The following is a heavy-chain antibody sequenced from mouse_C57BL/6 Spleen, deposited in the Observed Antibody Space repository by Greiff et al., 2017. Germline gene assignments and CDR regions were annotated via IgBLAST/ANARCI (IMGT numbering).Heavy chain of an antibody. V-gene: IGHV1-22*01. CDR3: ARGGIYYGNSWFAG. D-gene: IGHD2-1*01. CDR2: INPNNGGT. Sequence: VQLQQSGPELVKPGASVKMSCKASGYTFTDYNMHWVKQSHGKSLEWIGYINPNNGGTSYNQKFKGKATLTVNKSSSTAYMGLRSLASEDSAVYYCARGGIYYGNSWFAGWGQGTLVTVFA. J-gene: IGHJ3*01. CDR1: GYTFTDYN.